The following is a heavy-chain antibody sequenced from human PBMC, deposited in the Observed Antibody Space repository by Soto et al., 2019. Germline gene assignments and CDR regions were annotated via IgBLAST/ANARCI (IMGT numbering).Heavy chain of an antibody. J-gene: IGHJ3*02. V-gene: IGHV4-34*01. Sequence: QVQLQQWGAGLLKPSETLSLTCAVYGGSFSGYYWSWIRQPPGKGLEWIGEINHSGSTNYNPSLKSRVPISVDTSQNQFSLKLSSVTAADTAVYYCARAGRDFWSGYYAFDIWGQGTMVTVSS. D-gene: IGHD3-3*01. CDR3: ARAGRDFWSGYYAFDI. CDR1: GGSFSGYY. CDR2: INHSGST.